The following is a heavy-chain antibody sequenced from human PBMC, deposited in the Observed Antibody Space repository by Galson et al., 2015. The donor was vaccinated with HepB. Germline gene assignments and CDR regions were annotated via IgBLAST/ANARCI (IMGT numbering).Heavy chain of an antibody. D-gene: IGHD2-21*02. CDR1: GFTFSSYA. Sequence: SLRLSCAASGFTFSSYALHWVRQAPGKGLEWVALISYDGSNKNYADSVKGRFTISRDNSKNTLYLQINNLRPEDTAVYYCARDFAYCGGDCYPDTFDIWGQGTMVTVSS. CDR2: ISYDGSNK. J-gene: IGHJ3*02. CDR3: ARDFAYCGGDCYPDTFDI. V-gene: IGHV3-30-3*01.